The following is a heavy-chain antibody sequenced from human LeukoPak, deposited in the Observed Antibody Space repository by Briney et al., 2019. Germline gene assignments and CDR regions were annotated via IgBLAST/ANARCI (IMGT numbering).Heavy chain of an antibody. CDR3: AKFPRGDCSSTSCLLAYFDY. Sequence: PGGSLRLSCAASGFTFSSYWMSWVRQAPGKGLEWVANIKQDGSEKYYVDSVKGRFTISRDNSKNTLYLQMNSLRAEDTAVYYCAKFPRGDCSSTSCLLAYFDYWGQGTLVTVSS. V-gene: IGHV3-7*03. CDR1: GFTFSSYW. CDR2: IKQDGSEK. D-gene: IGHD2-2*01. J-gene: IGHJ4*02.